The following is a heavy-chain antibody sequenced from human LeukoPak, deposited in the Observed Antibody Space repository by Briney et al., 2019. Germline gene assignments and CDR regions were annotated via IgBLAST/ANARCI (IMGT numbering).Heavy chain of an antibody. CDR3: AREGKGNYDFWSVQYYYYYYMDV. CDR2: IHYSGTT. Sequence: SETLSLTCTVSGGSIRSYYWSWIRQPPGKGLVWIGYIHYSGTTNYNPSLKSRVTISIDTSKNQFSLKLSSVTAADTAVYYCAREGKGNYDFWSVQYYYYYYMDVWGKGTTVTVSS. J-gene: IGHJ6*03. V-gene: IGHV4-59*12. D-gene: IGHD3-3*01. CDR1: GGSIRSYY.